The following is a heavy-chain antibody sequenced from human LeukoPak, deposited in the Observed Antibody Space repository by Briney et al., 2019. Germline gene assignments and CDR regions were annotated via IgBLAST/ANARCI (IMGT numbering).Heavy chain of an antibody. D-gene: IGHD4-23*01. CDR3: ARMGENGGYTTTFDY. J-gene: IGHJ4*02. CDR2: IYYSGST. V-gene: IGHV4-39*01. CDR1: GGSISSSSYY. Sequence: SETLSLTCTVSGGSISSSSYYWGWIRQPPGKGLEWIGSIYYSGSTYYNPSLKSRVTISVDTSKNQFSLKLSSVTAADTAVYYCARMGENGGYTTTFDYWGQGTLVTVSS.